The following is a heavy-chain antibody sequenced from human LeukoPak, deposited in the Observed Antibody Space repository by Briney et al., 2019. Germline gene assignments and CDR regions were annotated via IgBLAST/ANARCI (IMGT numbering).Heavy chain of an antibody. J-gene: IGHJ5*02. CDR2: ISGSGGST. Sequence: GGSLRLSCAASGFTVSSNYMSWVRQAPGKGLEWVSAISGSGGSTYYADSVKGRFTISRDNSKNTLYLQMNSLRAEDTAVYYCAKDQSWFGELNWFDPWGQGTLVTVSS. CDR3: AKDQSWFGELNWFDP. D-gene: IGHD3-10*01. CDR1: GFTVSSNY. V-gene: IGHV3-23*01.